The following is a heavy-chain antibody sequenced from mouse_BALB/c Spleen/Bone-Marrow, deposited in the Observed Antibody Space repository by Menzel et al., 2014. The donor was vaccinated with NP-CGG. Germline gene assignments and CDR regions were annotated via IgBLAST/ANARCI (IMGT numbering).Heavy chain of an antibody. CDR1: GYTFTSYW. V-gene: IGHV1-87*01. CDR2: IYPGDGDT. J-gene: IGHJ2*01. CDR3: ARGFPFDY. Sequence: QVQLQQSGAELAKPGASEKMSCKASGYTFTSYWMQWVKQRPGQGLEWIGAIYPGDGDTRYTQKFKGKATLTADKSSSTAYMQLSSLASEDSAVYYCARGFPFDYWGQGTTLTVSS.